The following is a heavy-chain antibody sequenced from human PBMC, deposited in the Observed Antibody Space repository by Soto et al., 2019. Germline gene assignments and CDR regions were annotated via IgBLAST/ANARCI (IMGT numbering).Heavy chain of an antibody. Sequence: PSETLSLTCTVSGGSISSSSYYWGWIRQPPGKGLEWIGSIYYSGSTYYNPSLKSRVTISVDTSKNQFSLKLSSVTAADTAVYYCASTSGSYYVGDFDYWGQGTLVTVSS. J-gene: IGHJ4*02. CDR2: IYYSGST. V-gene: IGHV4-39*01. CDR1: GGSISSSSYY. CDR3: ASTSGSYYVGDFDY. D-gene: IGHD1-26*01.